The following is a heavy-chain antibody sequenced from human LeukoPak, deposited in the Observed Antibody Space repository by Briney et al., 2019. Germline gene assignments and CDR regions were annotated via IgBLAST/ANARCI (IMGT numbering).Heavy chain of an antibody. CDR2: ISYDRSNK. CDR1: GFTFSDYG. D-gene: IGHD3-22*01. CDR3: ARVPSYYDSSGSRPGYFDY. J-gene: IGHJ4*02. Sequence: GKSLRFSCAASGFTFSDYGMHWVRQAPGKGLEWVAVISYDRSNKYYADSVKGRFTISRDNSKNTLYLQMNSLRAEDTAVYYCARVPSYYDSSGSRPGYFDYWGQGTLVTVSS. V-gene: IGHV3-30*19.